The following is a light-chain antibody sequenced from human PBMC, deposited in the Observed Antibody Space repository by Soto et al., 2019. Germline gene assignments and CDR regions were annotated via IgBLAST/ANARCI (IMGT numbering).Light chain of an antibody. Sequence: EIVMTQSPATLSVSPGERAALSCRASQSVNSNFAWYQQKPGPAPRLLIYGASTRATDIPARFSGSGSGTEFTLTFTSLQAEDFAVYYGQLYNNWPYTVGQGTKLEIK. V-gene: IGKV3-15*01. CDR1: QSVNSN. CDR2: GAS. CDR3: QLYNNWPYT. J-gene: IGKJ2*01.